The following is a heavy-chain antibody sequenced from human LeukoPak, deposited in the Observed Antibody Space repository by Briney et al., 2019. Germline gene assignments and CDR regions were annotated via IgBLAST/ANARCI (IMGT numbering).Heavy chain of an antibody. Sequence: SETLSLTCTVPGGSISSSSYYWGWIRQPPGKGLEWIGSIYYSGSTYYNPSLKSRVTISVDTSKNQFSLKLSSVTAADTAVYYCARAPSKLTLEIMYYYYYGMDVWGQGTTVTVSS. V-gene: IGHV4-39*07. CDR1: GGSISSSSYY. CDR2: IYYSGST. CDR3: ARAPSKLTLEIMYYYYYGMDV. J-gene: IGHJ6*02. D-gene: IGHD1-14*01.